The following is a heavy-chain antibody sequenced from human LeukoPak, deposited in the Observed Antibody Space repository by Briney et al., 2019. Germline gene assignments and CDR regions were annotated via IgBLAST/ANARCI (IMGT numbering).Heavy chain of an antibody. Sequence: GRSLRLSCAASGFTFSTYGMHWVRQAPGKGLEWVAVISYDGSDEYYAGSVKGRFTISRDNSKNTLYLQMNSLRPEDTAVYYCAKGYYGSWSWGQGTLVTVSS. CDR3: AKGYYGSWS. CDR1: GFTFSTYG. D-gene: IGHD3-10*01. V-gene: IGHV3-30*18. J-gene: IGHJ4*02. CDR2: ISYDGSDE.